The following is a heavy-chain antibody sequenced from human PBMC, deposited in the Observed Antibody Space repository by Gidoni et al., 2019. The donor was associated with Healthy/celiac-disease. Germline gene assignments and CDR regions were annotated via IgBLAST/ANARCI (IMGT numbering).Heavy chain of an antibody. J-gene: IGHJ4*02. CDR1: GGSITSVGYY. V-gene: IGHV4-31*03. D-gene: IGHD3-10*01. CDR2: IYYSGTT. CDR3: AAANYYISGTYYTLDY. Sequence: QVQLQESGPGLVKPSQTLSLTCHVSGGSITSVGYYWTWIRPHPGRGREWIGYIYYSGTTYSNPSLKSRVAISVDTSKNQFSLNLSSVTAADTAVYYCAAANYYISGTYYTLDYWGQGTRVTVSS.